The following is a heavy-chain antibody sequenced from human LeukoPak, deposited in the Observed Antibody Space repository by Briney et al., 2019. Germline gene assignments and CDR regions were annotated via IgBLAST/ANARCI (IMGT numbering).Heavy chain of an antibody. CDR3: AKDGVRAADY. D-gene: IGHD6-25*01. CDR1: GFTFSTYS. J-gene: IGHJ4*02. V-gene: IGHV3-48*01. Sequence: GGSLRLSCAASGFTFSTYSINWVRQAPGKGLEWVSYISSDSSTIYYADSLKGRFTISRDNAKNSLYLQMNSLRAEDTAVYYCAKDGVRAADYWGQGTLVTVSS. CDR2: ISSDSSTI.